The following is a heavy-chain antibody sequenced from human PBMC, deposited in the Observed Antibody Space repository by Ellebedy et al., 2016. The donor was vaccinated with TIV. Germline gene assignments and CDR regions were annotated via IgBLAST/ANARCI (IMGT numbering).Heavy chain of an antibody. Sequence: GESLKISCIASGFSFSSYWMAWVRQAPGKGLEWVADIRQEGDVKYYVDSVKGRFTVSRDNAQNSLYLQMKSLRVEDTAVYYCARRASYGDYAVQVNSWFDPWGQGTLVTVFS. V-gene: IGHV3-7*01. CDR3: ARRASYGDYAVQVNSWFDP. D-gene: IGHD4-17*01. J-gene: IGHJ5*02. CDR2: IRQEGDVK. CDR1: GFSFSSYW.